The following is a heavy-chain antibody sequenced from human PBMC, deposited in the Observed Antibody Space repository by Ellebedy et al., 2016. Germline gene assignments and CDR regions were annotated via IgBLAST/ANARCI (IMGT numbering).Heavy chain of an antibody. V-gene: IGHV3-23*01. Sequence: GESLKISXAASGFTFSSYAMSWVRQAPGKGLEWVSAISVSGGSTYYVDSVKGRFTISRDNSKNTVYLQMNSLRVGDTAVYYCAKGGDGNYARPLDYWGQGTLVTVSS. J-gene: IGHJ4*02. CDR1: GFTFSSYA. D-gene: IGHD4-17*01. CDR3: AKGGDGNYARPLDY. CDR2: ISVSGGST.